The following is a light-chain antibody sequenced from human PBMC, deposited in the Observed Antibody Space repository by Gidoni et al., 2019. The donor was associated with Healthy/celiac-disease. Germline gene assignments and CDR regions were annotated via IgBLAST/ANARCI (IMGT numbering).Light chain of an antibody. CDR2: QDS. CDR1: KLGDKY. J-gene: IGLJ2*01. V-gene: IGLV3-1*01. Sequence: SYELTQPPSVSVSPGQTASITRAREKLGDKYAGWDQQKPRQSPVLVIYQDSKRPSGIPERFSGSNSVNTATLTSIGTQAMDEADYYCQAWDSSTYVVFGGGTKLTVL. CDR3: QAWDSSTYVV.